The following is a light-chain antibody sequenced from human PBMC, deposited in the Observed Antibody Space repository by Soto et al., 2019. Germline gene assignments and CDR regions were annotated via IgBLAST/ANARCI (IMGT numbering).Light chain of an antibody. V-gene: IGKV1-39*01. CDR2: AAS. CDR1: QSISTY. CDR3: QQSYSSPIT. Sequence: DIQMTQSPSSLSASVGDRVTITCLASQSISTYLNWYQQKPGKAPKLLIYAASTLQSGVPSRFSGSKSGTDFTLTISSLQPEDFATYYCQQSYSSPITFGQGTRLEIK. J-gene: IGKJ5*01.